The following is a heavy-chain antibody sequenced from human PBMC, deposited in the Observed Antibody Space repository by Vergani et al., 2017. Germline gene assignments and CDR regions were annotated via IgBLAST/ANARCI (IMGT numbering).Heavy chain of an antibody. J-gene: IGHJ3*02. Sequence: QVQLVQSGAEVKKPGASVKVSCKASGYTFTSYGISWVRQAPGQGLEWMGWISAYNDNANYAQKLQGRVTMTTDTSTSTAYMELRSLRSDDTAVYYCARTHYGGNADDAFDIWGQGTMVTVSS. CDR2: ISAYNDNA. CDR3: ARTHYGGNADDAFDI. D-gene: IGHD4-23*01. CDR1: GYTFTSYG. V-gene: IGHV1-18*01.